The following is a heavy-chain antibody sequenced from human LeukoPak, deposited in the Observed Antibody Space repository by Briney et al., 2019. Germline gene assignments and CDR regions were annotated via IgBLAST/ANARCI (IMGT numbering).Heavy chain of an antibody. CDR3: ARGDPEGYYYYGMDV. CDR2: IYYSGST. J-gene: IGHJ6*02. D-gene: IGHD1-14*01. Sequence: EASETLSLTCTVSGGSISSSSYYWGWIRQPPGKGLEWIGSIYYSGSTYYNPSLKSRVTISVDTSKNQFSLKLSSVTAADTAVYYCARGDPEGYYYYGMDVWGQGTTVIVSS. CDR1: GGSISSSSYY. V-gene: IGHV4-39*07.